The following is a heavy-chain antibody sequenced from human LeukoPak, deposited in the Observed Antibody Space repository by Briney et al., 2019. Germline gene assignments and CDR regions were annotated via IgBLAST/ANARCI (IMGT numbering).Heavy chain of an antibody. Sequence: TLSLTCTVSGGSISSGGYYWSWIRQHPGKGLEWIGYIYYSGSTNYNPSLKSRVTISVDTSKIQFSLKLSSVTAANTAVYYCASTMVRGVLIYFDYWGQGTLGTVSS. CDR1: GGSISSGGYY. V-gene: IGHV4-31*03. J-gene: IGHJ4*02. CDR2: IYYSGST. D-gene: IGHD3-10*01. CDR3: ASTMVRGVLIYFDY.